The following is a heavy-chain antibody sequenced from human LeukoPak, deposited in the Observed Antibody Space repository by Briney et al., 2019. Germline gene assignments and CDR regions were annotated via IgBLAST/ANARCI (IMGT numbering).Heavy chain of an antibody. J-gene: IGHJ4*02. V-gene: IGHV1-2*02. D-gene: IGHD6-19*01. CDR1: GYTFTGYY. CDR2: INPNRCGT. CDR3: ARVSIAVPGKRVYYFDY. Sequence: GDSVTVTCMASGYTFTGYYMHSVRQAPGQGLEWMGWINPNRCGTNCAQQFQGRVTMTRDTYISTAYVEVSGLRSDDAAGYYCARVSIAVPGKRVYYFDYWGQGTLVAVSS.